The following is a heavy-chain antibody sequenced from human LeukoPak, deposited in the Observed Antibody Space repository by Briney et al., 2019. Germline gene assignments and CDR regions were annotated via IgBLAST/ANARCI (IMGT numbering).Heavy chain of an antibody. CDR1: GGSISSSSYY. Sequence: PSEALSLTCTVSGGSISSSSYYWSWIRQPPGKGLEWIGYIYYSGSTNYNPSLKSRVTISVDTSKNQFSLKLSSVTAADTAVYYCARLATRITMVRGVTRNWFDPWGQGTLVTVSS. J-gene: IGHJ5*02. V-gene: IGHV4-61*05. CDR2: IYYSGST. CDR3: ARLATRITMVRGVTRNWFDP. D-gene: IGHD3-10*01.